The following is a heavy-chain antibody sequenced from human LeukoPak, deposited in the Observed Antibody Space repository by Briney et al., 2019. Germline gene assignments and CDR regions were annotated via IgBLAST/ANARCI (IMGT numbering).Heavy chain of an antibody. CDR3: ARRDRRGLNFDY. Sequence: PSETLSLTCTVSGGSISSSSYYWGWIRQPPGKGLEWIGSIYYSGSTYYNPSLKSRVTISVDTSKNQFSLKLSSVTAADTAVYYCARRDRRGLNFDYWGQGTLVTVSS. D-gene: IGHD2-15*01. CDR1: GGSISSSSYY. V-gene: IGHV4-39*01. CDR2: IYYSGST. J-gene: IGHJ4*02.